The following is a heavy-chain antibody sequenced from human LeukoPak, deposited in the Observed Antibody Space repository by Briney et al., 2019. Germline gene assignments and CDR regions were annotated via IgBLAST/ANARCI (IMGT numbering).Heavy chain of an antibody. D-gene: IGHD4-11*01. CDR2: INHRGST. CDR1: GGSFSGYY. J-gene: IGHJ4*02. V-gene: IGHV4-34*01. CDR3: ARQRSKVLDY. Sequence: PSETLSLTCAVYGGSFSGYYWTWIRQTPGKGLEWIGEINHRGSTNYNPSLESRVTISVDTSKNQFSLKLSSVTAADTAVYYCARQRSKVLDYWGQGTLVTVSS.